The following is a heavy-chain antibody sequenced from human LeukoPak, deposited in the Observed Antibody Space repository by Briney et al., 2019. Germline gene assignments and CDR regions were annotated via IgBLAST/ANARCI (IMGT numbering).Heavy chain of an antibody. Sequence: ASVKVSCKASGYTFPSYFMHWVRQVPGQGLEWMGIINPTGGSTTYAQKFQGRVTMTRDTSTSTVYMELSSLRSDDTAVYYCARTAARRFDYWGQGTLVTVSS. CDR3: ARTAARRFDY. D-gene: IGHD6-6*01. J-gene: IGHJ4*02. CDR1: GYTFPSYF. V-gene: IGHV1-46*01. CDR2: INPTGGST.